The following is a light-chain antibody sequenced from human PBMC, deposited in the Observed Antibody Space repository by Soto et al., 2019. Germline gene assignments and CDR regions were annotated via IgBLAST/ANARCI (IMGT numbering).Light chain of an antibody. CDR3: SSYTSSSTYV. V-gene: IGLV2-14*01. CDR1: GSDVGGYDY. J-gene: IGLJ1*01. Sequence: QSVLTQPASVSGSPGQSITISCTGTGSDVGGYDYVSWYQHHPGKAPKVMIYEVTNRPSGVSNRFSGSKSGNTASLTISGLLAEDEADYYYSSYTSSSTYVFGTGTKVTVL. CDR2: EVT.